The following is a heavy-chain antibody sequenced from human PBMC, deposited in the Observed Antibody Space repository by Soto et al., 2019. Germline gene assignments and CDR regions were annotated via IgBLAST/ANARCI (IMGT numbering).Heavy chain of an antibody. D-gene: IGHD6-6*01. V-gene: IGHV1-18*04. Sequence: ASVKVSCKGFGYIFTGYYTHWVRQAPGQGLEWMGWINPASGNTNYAQKLQGRVTMTTDTSTSTAYMELRSLRSDDTAVYYCARGAAIAARGSAFDIWGQGTMVTVSS. CDR3: ARGAAIAARGSAFDI. J-gene: IGHJ3*02. CDR2: INPASGNT. CDR1: GYIFTGYY.